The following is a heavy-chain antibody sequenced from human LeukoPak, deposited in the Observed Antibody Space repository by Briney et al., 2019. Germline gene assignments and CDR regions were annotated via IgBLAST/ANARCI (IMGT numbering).Heavy chain of an antibody. D-gene: IGHD3-22*01. Sequence: SVKVSCKASGGTFSSYAISWVRQAPGQGLEWMGRIIPIFGTANYAQKFQGRVTITTDESTSTAYMELSSLRSEDTAVYYCASQYYYDSSGYSKDDAFDIWGQGTMVTVSS. J-gene: IGHJ3*02. CDR1: GGTFSSYA. CDR2: IIPIFGTA. V-gene: IGHV1-69*05. CDR3: ASQYYYDSSGYSKDDAFDI.